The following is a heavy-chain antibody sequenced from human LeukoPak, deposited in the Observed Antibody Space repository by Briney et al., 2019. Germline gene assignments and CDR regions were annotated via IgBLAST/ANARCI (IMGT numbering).Heavy chain of an antibody. CDR2: ISGSGGST. Sequence: GGSLRLSCAASGFTFSSYAMSWVRQAPGKGLEWVSAISGSGGSTYYADSVKGRFTISRDNSKNTLYLQMNSLRAEDTAVYYCAKGVVSQLLLYQNYFQYWGQGTLVTVSS. J-gene: IGHJ4*02. CDR3: AKGVVSQLLLYQNYFQY. V-gene: IGHV3-23*01. CDR1: GFTFSSYA. D-gene: IGHD2-2*02.